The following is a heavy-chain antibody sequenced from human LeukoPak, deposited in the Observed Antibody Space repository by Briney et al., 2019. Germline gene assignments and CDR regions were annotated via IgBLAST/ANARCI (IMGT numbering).Heavy chain of an antibody. CDR2: INQDGSKE. CDR1: GFTFSNYW. Sequence: GSLRLSCAASGFTFSNYWMTWVRQAPGKGVEWVGNINQDGSKEYYMDSVKARFTISRDNAKNSLSLQMNSLRAEDTAVYYCVRDGGVSGYDLLDYWGQGTLVTVSS. D-gene: IGHD5-12*01. V-gene: IGHV3-7*01. J-gene: IGHJ4*02. CDR3: VRDGGVSGYDLLDY.